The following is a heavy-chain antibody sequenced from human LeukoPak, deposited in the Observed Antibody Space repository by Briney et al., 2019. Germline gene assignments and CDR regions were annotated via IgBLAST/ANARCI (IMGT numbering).Heavy chain of an antibody. V-gene: IGHV3-53*01. J-gene: IGHJ4*02. Sequence: GGSPRLSCAASGFTFSSNYMSWVRQAPGKGLGWVSVIYSGGSTYYADSVKGRFTISRDNSKNTLYLQMNSLRAEDTAVYYCARADPYYYDSSGYPLDYWGQGTLVTVSS. D-gene: IGHD3-22*01. CDR3: ARADPYYYDSSGYPLDY. CDR2: IYSGGST. CDR1: GFTFSSNY.